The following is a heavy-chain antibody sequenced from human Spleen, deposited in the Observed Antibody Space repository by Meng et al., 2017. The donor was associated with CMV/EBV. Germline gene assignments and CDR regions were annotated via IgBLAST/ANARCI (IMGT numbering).Heavy chain of an antibody. CDR3: AKDLGWTESL. CDR1: GFTFRSHG. CDR2: IQYDGSDK. V-gene: IGHV3-30*02. J-gene: IGHJ3*01. Sequence: GESLRLSCAASGFTFRSHGIHWVRQAPGKGLEWVAFIQYDGSDKFYADSVKGRFTISRDNSKNRLYMQMNNLTTDDTAIYYCAKDLGWTESLWGQGTVVTVSS. D-gene: IGHD3-16*01.